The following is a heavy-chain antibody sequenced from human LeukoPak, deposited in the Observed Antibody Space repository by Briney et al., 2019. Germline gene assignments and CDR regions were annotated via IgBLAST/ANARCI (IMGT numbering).Heavy chain of an antibody. D-gene: IGHD1-26*01. Sequence: SETLSLTCAVYGGSFSGYYWSWIRQPPGKGLGWIGEINHSGSTNYNPSLKSRVTISVDTSKNQFSLKLSSVTAADTAVYYCARKTRNRELLYFDYWGQGTLVTVSS. CDR3: ARKTRNRELLYFDY. V-gene: IGHV4-34*01. CDR1: GGSFSGYY. CDR2: INHSGST. J-gene: IGHJ4*02.